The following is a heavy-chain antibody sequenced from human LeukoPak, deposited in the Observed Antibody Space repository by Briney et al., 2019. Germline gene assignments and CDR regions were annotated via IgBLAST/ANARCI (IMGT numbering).Heavy chain of an antibody. V-gene: IGHV4-39*01. CDR3: ARPQLGSSAGYVDY. CDR2: IFSGGNT. J-gene: IGHJ4*02. Sequence: SETLSLTCTVSGASISSSRSFWGWIRQPPGKGLEWIVSIFSGGNTYYNPSLNSRVSISIDTSKNQFSLRLSSVTAADTAFYFCARPQLGSSAGYVDYWGQGILVTVSS. D-gene: IGHD3-9*01. CDR1: GASISSSRSF.